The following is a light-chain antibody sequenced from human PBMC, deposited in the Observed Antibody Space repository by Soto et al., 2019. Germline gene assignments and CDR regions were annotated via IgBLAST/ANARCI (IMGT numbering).Light chain of an antibody. CDR3: CSYAGSNTVV. V-gene: IGLV2-11*01. CDR1: SSDVGGYNY. Sequence: QSALTQPRSVSGSPGQSVPISCTGTSSDVGGYNYVSWYQQHPGKAPKLMIYDVSKRPSGVPDRFSGSKSGNTASLTISGLQAEDEADYCCCSYAGSNTVVVGGGTKLTVL. CDR2: DVS. J-gene: IGLJ2*01.